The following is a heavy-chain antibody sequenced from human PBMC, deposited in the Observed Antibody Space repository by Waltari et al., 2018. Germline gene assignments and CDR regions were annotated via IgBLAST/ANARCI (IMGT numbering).Heavy chain of an antibody. Sequence: QLQLQESGPGLVKPSETLSLTCTVSGGSIRSSSYYWGWIRHPPGKGLVWIGGIYYSGSTYYNPSLKSRVTISVDTSKNQFSLKLSSVTAADTAVYYCARGVIAIHHYYYYGMDVWGQGTTVTVSS. V-gene: IGHV4-39*07. J-gene: IGHJ6*02. CDR1: GGSIRSSSYY. CDR3: ARGVIAIHHYYYYGMDV. CDR2: IYYSGST. D-gene: IGHD2-21*01.